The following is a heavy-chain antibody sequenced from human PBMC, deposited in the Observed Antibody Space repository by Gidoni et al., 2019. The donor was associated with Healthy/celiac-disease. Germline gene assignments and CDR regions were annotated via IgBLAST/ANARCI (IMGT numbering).Heavy chain of an antibody. V-gene: IGHV1-2*02. CDR1: GYTFTGYY. CDR3: ARDLSGWMGGDAFDI. CDR2: INPNSGGT. Sequence: QVQLVQSGAEVKKPGASVKVSCKASGYTFTGYYMHWVRPAPGQGLEWMGWINPNSGGTNYAQKFQGRVTMTRDTSISTAYMELSRLRSDDTAVYYCARDLSGWMGGDAFDIWGQGTMVTVSS. J-gene: IGHJ3*02. D-gene: IGHD6-19*01.